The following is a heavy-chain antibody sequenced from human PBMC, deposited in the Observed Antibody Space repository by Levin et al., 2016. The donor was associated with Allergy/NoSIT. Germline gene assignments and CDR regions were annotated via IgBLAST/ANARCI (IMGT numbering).Heavy chain of an antibody. J-gene: IGHJ5*02. V-gene: IGHV4-59*01. D-gene: IGHD3-22*01. CDR3: ARVPYYYDSSGYDSGWFDP. Sequence: RQAPGKGLEWIGYIYYSGSTNYNPSLKSRVTISVDTSKNQFSLKLSSVTAADTAVYYCARVPYYYDSSGYDSGWFDPWGQGTLVTVSS. CDR2: IYYSGST.